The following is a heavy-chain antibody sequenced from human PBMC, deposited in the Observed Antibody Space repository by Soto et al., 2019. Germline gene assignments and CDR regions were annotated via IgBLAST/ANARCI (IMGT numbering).Heavy chain of an antibody. V-gene: IGHV1-69*02. CDR2: IIPILGIA. CDR1: GGTFSSYT. CDR3: ARPIAYCGGDCYSEAFDI. J-gene: IGHJ3*02. D-gene: IGHD2-21*02. Sequence: VQLVQSGAEVKKPGSSVKVSCKASGGTFSSYTISWVRQAPGQGLEWMGRIIPILGIANYAQKFQGRVTITADNSTSTAYMELSSLRSEDTAVYYCARPIAYCGGDCYSEAFDIWGQGTMVTVSS.